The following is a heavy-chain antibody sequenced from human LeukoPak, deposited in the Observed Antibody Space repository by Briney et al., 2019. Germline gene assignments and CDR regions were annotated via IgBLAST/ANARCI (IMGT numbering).Heavy chain of an antibody. J-gene: IGHJ4*02. CDR2: ISSSSSTI. CDR1: GFTFSSYS. V-gene: IGHV3-48*01. D-gene: IGHD4-11*01. CDR3: APVTWDRSLFDY. Sequence: PGGSLRLSCAASGFTFSSYSKNWVRQAPGKRLEWVSYISSSSSTIYYADSVKGRFTISRDNAKNSLYLQMNSLRAEDTAVYYCAPVTWDRSLFDYWGQGTLVTVSS.